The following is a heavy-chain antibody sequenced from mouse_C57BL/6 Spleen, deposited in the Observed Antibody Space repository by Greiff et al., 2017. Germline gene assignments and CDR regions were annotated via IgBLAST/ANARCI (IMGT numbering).Heavy chain of an antibody. V-gene: IGHV1-61*01. Sequence: QVQLKQPGAELVRPGSSVKLSCKASGYTFTSYWMDWVKQRPGQGLEWIGNIYPSDSETHYNQKFKDKATLTVDKSSSTAYMQLSSLTSEDSAVYYCATITTDAMDYWGQGTSVTVSS. D-gene: IGHD1-2*01. CDR3: ATITTDAMDY. J-gene: IGHJ4*01. CDR1: GYTFTSYW. CDR2: IYPSDSET.